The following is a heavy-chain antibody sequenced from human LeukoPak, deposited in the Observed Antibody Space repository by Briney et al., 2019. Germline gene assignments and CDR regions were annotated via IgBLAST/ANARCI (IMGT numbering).Heavy chain of an antibody. CDR1: GFTFSSYA. D-gene: IGHD6-13*01. CDR2: IWYDGSNK. V-gene: IGHV3-33*01. J-gene: IGHJ4*02. CDR3: ARDRDTSRYTGDYFDY. Sequence: GGSVRLSCAASGFTFSSYAMHWVRQAPGKGLEWVAIIWYDGSNKYYADSVKGRFTISRDNSKNTLYLQMNTLRAEDTAVYYCARDRDTSRYTGDYFDYWSQGTLVTVSS.